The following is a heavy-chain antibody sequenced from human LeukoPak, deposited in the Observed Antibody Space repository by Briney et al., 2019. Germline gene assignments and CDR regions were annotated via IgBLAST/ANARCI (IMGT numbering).Heavy chain of an antibody. CDR1: GYTFTSYG. CDR2: ISAYNGNT. J-gene: IGHJ3*02. CDR3: ARESSTNVLRFLEWLSFGAFDI. D-gene: IGHD3-3*01. Sequence: ASVKVSCKASGYTFTSYGISWVRQAPGQGLEWMGWISAYNGNTNYAQKLQGRVTMTTDASTSTAYMELRSLRSGDTAVYYCARESSTNVLRFLEWLSFGAFDIWGQGTMVTVSS. V-gene: IGHV1-18*01.